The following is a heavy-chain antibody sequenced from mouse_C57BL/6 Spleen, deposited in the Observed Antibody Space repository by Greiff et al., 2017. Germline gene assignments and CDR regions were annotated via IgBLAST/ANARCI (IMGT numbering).Heavy chain of an antibody. V-gene: IGHV1-82*01. CDR1: GYTFTSYW. D-gene: IGHD2-10*01. J-gene: IGHJ3*01. CDR2: IYPGDGDT. Sequence: VQLQESGAELAKPGASVKLSCKASGYTFTSYWMHWVKQRPGKGLEWIGRIYPGDGDTNYNGKFKGKATLTADESSSTAYMQLSSLTSEDSAVYFCARSALLPWFAYWGQGTLVTVSA. CDR3: ARSALLPWFAY.